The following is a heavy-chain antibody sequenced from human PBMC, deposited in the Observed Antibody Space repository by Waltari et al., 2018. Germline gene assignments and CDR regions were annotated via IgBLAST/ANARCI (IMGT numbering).Heavy chain of an antibody. D-gene: IGHD4-17*01. J-gene: IGHJ4*02. CDR1: GFTFSRYS. CDR3: ARDYYGDYLFDY. V-gene: IGHV3-48*01. Sequence: EVQLVESGGGLVQPGGSLRLSCVASGFTFSRYSMNWVRQAPGKGREWVSYISSSSSTVDYADSVKGRFTIARDNAKNSLYLQMNGLRAEDTAVYYCARDYYGDYLFDYWGQGTLVTVSS. CDR2: ISSSSSTV.